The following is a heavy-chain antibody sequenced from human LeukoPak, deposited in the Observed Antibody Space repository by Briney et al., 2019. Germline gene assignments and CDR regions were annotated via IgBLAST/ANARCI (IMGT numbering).Heavy chain of an antibody. J-gene: IGHJ4*02. CDR1: GGSISSYY. Sequence: SETLSLTCIVSGGSISSYYWSWIRQPPGKGLEWIGYIYYSGSTNYNPSLKSRVTISVDTSKNQFSLKLSSVTAADTAVYYCASGIAVADQGYDFDYWGQGTLVTVSS. CDR3: ASGIAVADQGYDFDY. V-gene: IGHV4-59*01. CDR2: IYYSGST. D-gene: IGHD6-19*01.